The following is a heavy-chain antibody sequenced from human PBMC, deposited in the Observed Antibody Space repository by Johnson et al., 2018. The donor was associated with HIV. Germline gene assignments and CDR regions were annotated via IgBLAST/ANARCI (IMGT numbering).Heavy chain of an antibody. D-gene: IGHD4-11*01. J-gene: IGHJ3*02. Sequence: VQLVESGGGLVQPGRSLRLSCAASGFTFDDYAMHWVRQVPGKGLEWVSGISWNSGSIGYVDSVKGRFTISRDNAKNSLYLQMNSLRPEDTALYYCAKDVTGFAAFDIWGQGTMVTVSS. CDR2: ISWNSGSI. V-gene: IGHV3-9*01. CDR3: AKDVTGFAAFDI. CDR1: GFTFDDYA.